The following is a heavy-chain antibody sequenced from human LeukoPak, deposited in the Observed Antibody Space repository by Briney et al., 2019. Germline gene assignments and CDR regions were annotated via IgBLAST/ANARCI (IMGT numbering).Heavy chain of an antibody. CDR2: VYYSVST. CDR1: GGSITTSSDYY. V-gene: IGHV4-39*01. D-gene: IGHD3-10*01. J-gene: IGHJ4*02. Sequence: PSETLSLTCTVSGGSITTSSDYYWGWIRQPPGRGLEWIGNVYYSVSTYYNSSLMGRVTISVDTSKNQFSLRLSSVTAADTAVYYCARQEAYYYGSGRYLGAAFDIWGQGTLVTVSS. CDR3: ARQEAYYYGSGRYLGAAFDI.